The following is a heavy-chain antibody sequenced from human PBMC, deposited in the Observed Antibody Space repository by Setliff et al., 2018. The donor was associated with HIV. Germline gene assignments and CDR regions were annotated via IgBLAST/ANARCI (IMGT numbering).Heavy chain of an antibody. D-gene: IGHD1-7*01. CDR2: IYYSGST. CDR3: ARGDGTKYYYYYYMDV. CDR1: GGSISSYY. V-gene: IGHV4-59*01. J-gene: IGHJ6*03. Sequence: SETLSLTCTVSGGSISSYYWSWIRQPPGKGLEWIGYIYYSGSTNYNPSLKSRVTMSLDTSKSQFSLKLSSVTAADTAVYYCARGDGTKYYYYYYMDVWGKGTTVTVSS.